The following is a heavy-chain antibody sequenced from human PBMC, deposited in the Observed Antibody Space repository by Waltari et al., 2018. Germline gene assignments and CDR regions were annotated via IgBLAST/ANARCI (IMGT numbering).Heavy chain of an antibody. V-gene: IGHV4-34*01. D-gene: IGHD6-13*01. CDR3: ARGRIAAAHYYYYMDV. Sequence: QLQQWGAGLLKPSETLSLTCAVYGGSFSGYYWSWIRQPPGKGLEWIGEINHSGSTNYNPSLKSRVTISVDTSKNQFSLKLSSVTAADTAVYYCARGRIAAAHYYYYMDVWGKGTTVTVSS. CDR2: INHSGST. CDR1: GGSFSGYY. J-gene: IGHJ6*03.